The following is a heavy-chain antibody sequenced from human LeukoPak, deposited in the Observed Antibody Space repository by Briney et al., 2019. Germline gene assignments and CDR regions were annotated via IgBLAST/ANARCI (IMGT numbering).Heavy chain of an antibody. CDR1: GYTFTSHG. CDR3: ARGGPGFDILTGHYFALDV. V-gene: IGHV1-18*04. Sequence: ASVKVSCKTSGYTFTSHGITWVRQAPGQGLEWLGWISVYNGDTEYAQKLRDRVTLTTDTSTNTAYMDLRSLRSDDTAVYYCARGGPGFDILTGHYFALDVWGQGTTVTVSS. D-gene: IGHD3-9*01. CDR2: ISVYNGDT. J-gene: IGHJ6*02.